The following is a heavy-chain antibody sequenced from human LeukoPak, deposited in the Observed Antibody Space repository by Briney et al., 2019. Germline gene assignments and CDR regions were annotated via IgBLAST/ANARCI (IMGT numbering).Heavy chain of an antibody. CDR2: MNPTSGNT. CDR3: AREIRGYYYLDV. Sequence: ASVKVSCKASGYSFTSYDIDWVRQAAGQGLEGMGWMNPTSGNTVYAQKFQGRVSMTRDTSMTTAYMELFSLKPEDTALYFCAREIRGYYYLDVWGTGTTVTVSS. J-gene: IGHJ6*03. CDR1: GYSFTSYD. V-gene: IGHV1-8*01.